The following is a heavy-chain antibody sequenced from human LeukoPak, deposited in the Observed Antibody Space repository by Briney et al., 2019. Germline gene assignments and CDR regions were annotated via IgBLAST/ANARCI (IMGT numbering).Heavy chain of an antibody. J-gene: IGHJ3*02. CDR1: GGSVSSGSYY. V-gene: IGHV4-61*01. Sequence: KASETLSLTCTVSGGSVSSGSYYWSWIRQPPGKGLEWIGYIYYSGSTNYNPSLKSRVTISVDTSKNQFSLKLSSVTAADTAVYYCARDNYGPDAFDIWGQGTMVTVSS. CDR3: ARDNYGPDAFDI. D-gene: IGHD4-17*01. CDR2: IYYSGST.